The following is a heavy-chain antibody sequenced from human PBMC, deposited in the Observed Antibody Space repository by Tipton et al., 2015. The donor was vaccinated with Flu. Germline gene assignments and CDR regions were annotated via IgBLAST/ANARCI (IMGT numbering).Heavy chain of an antibody. CDR2: IKQDGSEK. V-gene: IGHV3-7*03. Sequence: SLRLSCAASGFTFDDYGMSWVRQAPGKGLEWVANIKQDGSEKYYVDSVKGRFTISRDNAKNSLYLQMNSLRAEDTAVYYCARGGDIVVVPAAIEDWYFDLWGRGTLVTVSS. CDR3: ARGGDIVVVPAAIEDWYFDL. J-gene: IGHJ2*01. CDR1: GFTFDDYG. D-gene: IGHD2-2*02.